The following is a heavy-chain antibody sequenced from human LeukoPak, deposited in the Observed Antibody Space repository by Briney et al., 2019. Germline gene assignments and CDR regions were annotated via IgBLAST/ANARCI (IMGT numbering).Heavy chain of an antibody. J-gene: IGHJ4*02. D-gene: IGHD2-15*01. Sequence: PGGSLRLSCAASGFTFSSYAMSWVRQAPGKGLEWVSAISGSGGSTYYADSVKGRFTISRDNSKNTLYLQMNSLRAEDTAVYYCARGPPYCSGGSCYSVYFDYWGQGTLVTVSS. V-gene: IGHV3-23*01. CDR3: ARGPPYCSGGSCYSVYFDY. CDR2: ISGSGGST. CDR1: GFTFSSYA.